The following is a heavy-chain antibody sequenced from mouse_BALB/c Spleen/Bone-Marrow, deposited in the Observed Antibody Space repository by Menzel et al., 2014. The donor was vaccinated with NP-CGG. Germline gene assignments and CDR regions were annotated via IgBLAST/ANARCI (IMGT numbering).Heavy chain of an antibody. CDR3: ARGVRAFAY. Sequence: ESGPGLVKPSQSLSLTCSVTGYSITSGYYWNWIRQFPGNKLEWMGYISYDGSNNYNPSLKNRISITRDTSKNQFFLKLNSATTEDTATYYCARGVRAFAYWGQGTLVTVSA. V-gene: IGHV3-6*02. J-gene: IGHJ3*01. CDR2: ISYDGSN. CDR1: GYSITSGYY. D-gene: IGHD2-14*01.